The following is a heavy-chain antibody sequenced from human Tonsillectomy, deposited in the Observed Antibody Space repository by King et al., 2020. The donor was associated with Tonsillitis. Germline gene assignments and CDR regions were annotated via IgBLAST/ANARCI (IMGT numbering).Heavy chain of an antibody. CDR2: ISTSCSTI. V-gene: IGHV3-48*03. Sequence: VQLVESGGGFIQPGGSLRLSCAASGFTFSSYEMNWVRQAPGKGLEWVSYISTSCSTIYYADSVKGRFTISRDNAKSSLYLQMNSLRVEDTAVYYCARVPASGWYADYWGQGTLVTVSS. J-gene: IGHJ4*02. CDR3: ARVPASGWYADY. CDR1: GFTFSSYE. D-gene: IGHD6-19*01.